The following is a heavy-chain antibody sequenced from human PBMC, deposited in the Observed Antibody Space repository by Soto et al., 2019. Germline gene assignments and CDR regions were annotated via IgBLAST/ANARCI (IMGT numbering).Heavy chain of an antibody. Sequence: PSXTRSLTGTVSGGSISNYYWSWIRQPPGRGLEWIGHIFYSGSTNYNPALKSRVTISVDTSKSQFSLKLSSVTAADTAVYYCAKDSGYNYGYFRWFDPWGQGTLVTVSS. V-gene: IGHV4-59*01. CDR2: IFYSGST. CDR3: AKDSGYNYGYFRWFDP. J-gene: IGHJ5*02. CDR1: GGSISNYY. D-gene: IGHD5-18*01.